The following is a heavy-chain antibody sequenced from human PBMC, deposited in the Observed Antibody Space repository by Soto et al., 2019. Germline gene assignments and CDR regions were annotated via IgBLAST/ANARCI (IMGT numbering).Heavy chain of an antibody. D-gene: IGHD3-3*01. V-gene: IGHV3-30*18. Sequence: QVQLVESGGGVVQPGRSLRLSCAASGFTFSSYGMHWVRQAPGKGLEWVAVISYDGSNKYYADSVKGRFTISRDNSKNPLYLQMNSLRGEDTAVYYCAKDPHDLRFLEWPGWFDPWGQGTLVTVSS. CDR3: AKDPHDLRFLEWPGWFDP. CDR2: ISYDGSNK. CDR1: GFTFSSYG. J-gene: IGHJ5*02.